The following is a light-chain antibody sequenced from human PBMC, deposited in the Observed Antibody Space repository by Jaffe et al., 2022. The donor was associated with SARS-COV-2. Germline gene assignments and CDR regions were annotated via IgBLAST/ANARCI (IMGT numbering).Light chain of an antibody. CDR2: WAS. V-gene: IGKV4-1*01. J-gene: IGKJ2*01. CDR1: QNVLYSSNNKNY. CDR3: QQYYTTPYT. Sequence: DIVMTQSPDSLAVSLGERATINCKSSQNVLYSSNNKNYLAWYQQKAGQPPKLLIYWASTRQSGVPDRFRGSGSGTDFTLTINSLQAEDVAVYYCQQYYTTPYTFGQGTKLEIK.